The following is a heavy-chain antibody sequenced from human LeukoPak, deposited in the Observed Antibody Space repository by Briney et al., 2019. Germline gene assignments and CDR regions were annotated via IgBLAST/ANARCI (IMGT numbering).Heavy chain of an antibody. J-gene: IGHJ4*02. CDR2: ISYDGSNK. CDR3: ARDRAWNYFDS. V-gene: IGHV3-30*04. Sequence: GGSLRLSCAASGFTFSSYAMHWVRQAPGKGLEWVAVISYDGSNKYYADSVKGRFTISRDNSKNTLYLQMNSLRAEDTAVYYCARDRAWNYFDSWGQGTLVTVSS. D-gene: IGHD3-3*01. CDR1: GFTFSSYA.